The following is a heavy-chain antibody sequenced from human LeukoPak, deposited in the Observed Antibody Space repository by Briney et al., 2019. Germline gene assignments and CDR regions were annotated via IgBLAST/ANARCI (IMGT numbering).Heavy chain of an antibody. Sequence: SETLSLTCTISGYSISSGYYWGWIRQPPGKGLEWIGSIYHSGSTYYNPSLKSRVTISRDTSENQFPLKLSSVTAAETAVYYRARDLYSSGWGYFDYWGQGTLVTVSS. V-gene: IGHV4-38-2*02. CDR2: IYHSGST. J-gene: IGHJ4*02. CDR1: GYSISSGYY. D-gene: IGHD6-19*01. CDR3: ARDLYSSGWGYFDY.